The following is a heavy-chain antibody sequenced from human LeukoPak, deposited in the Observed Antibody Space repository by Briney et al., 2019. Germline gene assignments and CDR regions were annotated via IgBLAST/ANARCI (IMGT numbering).Heavy chain of an antibody. V-gene: IGHV4-30-4*01. CDR2: IYYSGST. CDR1: GGSISSGDYY. D-gene: IGHD3-9*01. CDR3: ARVIPDPVLRYFDWLYGRGWFDP. J-gene: IGHJ5*02. Sequence: SETLSLTCTVSGGSISSGDYYWSWIRQPPGKGLEWIGYIYYSGSTYYNPSLKSRVTISVDTSKNQFSLKLSSVTAADTAVYYCARVIPDPVLRYFDWLYGRGWFDPRGQGTLVTVSS.